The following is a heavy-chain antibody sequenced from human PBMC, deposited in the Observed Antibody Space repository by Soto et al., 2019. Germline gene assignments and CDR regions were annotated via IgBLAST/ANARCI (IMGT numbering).Heavy chain of an antibody. CDR3: ARRFPAVTTSYYFDY. Sequence: PGESLMISCKGSGYTFANYYIGWVRQIPGKGLEWMGIIYPGDSDTKYSPSFQGQVTISADKSISTAYLQWSSLKASDTAMYYCARRFPAVTTSYYFDYWGQGTLVTVSS. CDR1: GYTFANYY. V-gene: IGHV5-51*01. D-gene: IGHD4-17*01. J-gene: IGHJ4*02. CDR2: IYPGDSDT.